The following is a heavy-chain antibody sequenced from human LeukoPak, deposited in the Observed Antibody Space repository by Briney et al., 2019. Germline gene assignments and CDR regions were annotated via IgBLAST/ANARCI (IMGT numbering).Heavy chain of an antibody. V-gene: IGHV1-69*13. Sequence: SVKVSCKASGGTFSSYAISWVRQAPGQGLEWMGGIIPIFGTANYAQKFQGRVTITADESTSTAYMELSSLRSEDTAVYYCASPRADCSSTSCSDLRFDPWGQGTLVTVSS. CDR1: GGTFSSYA. CDR2: IIPIFGTA. CDR3: ASPRADCSSTSCSDLRFDP. J-gene: IGHJ5*02. D-gene: IGHD2-2*01.